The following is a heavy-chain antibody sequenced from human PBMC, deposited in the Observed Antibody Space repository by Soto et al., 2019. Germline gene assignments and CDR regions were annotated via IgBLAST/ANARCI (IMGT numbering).Heavy chain of an antibody. Sequence: QVQLVQSGAEVKKPGASVKVSCKASGYTFTSYYMHWVRQAPGQGLEWMGIINPSGGSTSYAQKFQGRVNMNRDTSKSTVYMELSSLRSEDTAVYYCARAHQRDTVPDYWGQGTLVTVSS. CDR2: INPSGGST. CDR3: ARAHQRDTVPDY. V-gene: IGHV1-46*01. J-gene: IGHJ4*02. D-gene: IGHD4-17*01. CDR1: GYTFTSYY.